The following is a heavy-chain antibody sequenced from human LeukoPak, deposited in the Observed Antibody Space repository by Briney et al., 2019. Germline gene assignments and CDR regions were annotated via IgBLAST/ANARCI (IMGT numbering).Heavy chain of an antibody. CDR2: ISSSGSTI. D-gene: IGHD5-12*01. V-gene: IGHV3-11*01. Sequence: GGSLRLSCAASGFTFSDYYMSWIRQAPGKGLEWVSYISSSGSTIYYADSVKGRLTISRDNAKNSLYLQMNSLRAEDTAVYYCAREGVAVATTSYFDYWGQGTLVTVSS. J-gene: IGHJ4*02. CDR3: AREGVAVATTSYFDY. CDR1: GFTFSDYY.